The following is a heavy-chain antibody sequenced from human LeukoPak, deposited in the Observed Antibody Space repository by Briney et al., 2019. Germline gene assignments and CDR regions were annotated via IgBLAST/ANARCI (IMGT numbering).Heavy chain of an antibody. CDR2: VYYTESA. CDR1: GGSVTTHY. CDR3: ARDDDGSGKYGRLY. D-gene: IGHD3-10*01. Sequence: SETLSLTCTVSGGSVTTHYWSWIRQSPGKGLEWIGYVYYTESANYNPSLKSRATISVDTSKNQFSLKLSSVTAADTAVYYCARDDDGSGKYGRLYWGQGTLVTVSS. J-gene: IGHJ4*02. V-gene: IGHV4-59*02.